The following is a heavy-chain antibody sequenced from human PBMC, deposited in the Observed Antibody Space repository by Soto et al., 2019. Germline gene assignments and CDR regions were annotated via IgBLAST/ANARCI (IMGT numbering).Heavy chain of an antibody. CDR3: ARDRGNGYYGQDTWGMDV. J-gene: IGHJ6*02. CDR1: GFSISRYW. V-gene: IGHV3-7*05. CDR2: IDQDGTEN. D-gene: IGHD1-26*01. Sequence: DVQLVESGGGLVQPGGSLRVSCGASGFSISRYWMSWVRRAPGKGLEWVGNIDQDGTENFYAGSVRGRFTISRDNAMNSLYLQMASLTAEDTAVYFCARDRGNGYYGQDTWGMDVWGQGTTVTVSS.